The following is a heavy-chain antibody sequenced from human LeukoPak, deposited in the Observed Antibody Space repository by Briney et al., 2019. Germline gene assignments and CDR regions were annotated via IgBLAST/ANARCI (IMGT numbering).Heavy chain of an antibody. J-gene: IGHJ3*02. CDR3: ARDGYSNSLDAFDI. Sequence: SVKVSCKASGGTFSSYAISWVRQAPGRGLEWMGGIIPIFGTANYAQKFQGRVTITADESTSTAYMELSSLRSEDTAVYYCARDGYSNSLDAFDIWGQGTMVTVSS. D-gene: IGHD6-13*01. CDR1: GGTFSSYA. V-gene: IGHV1-69*13. CDR2: IIPIFGTA.